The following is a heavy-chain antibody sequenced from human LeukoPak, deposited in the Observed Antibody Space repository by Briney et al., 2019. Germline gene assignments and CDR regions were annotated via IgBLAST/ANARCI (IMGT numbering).Heavy chain of an antibody. J-gene: IGHJ5*02. CDR3: ARATIVLGNWFDP. D-gene: IGHD1-26*01. V-gene: IGHV4-59*11. CDR2: IYYSGST. Sequence: PSETLSLTCTVSGGSISSHYWSWIRQPPGKGLEWIGYIYYSGSTNYNPSLKSRVTMSVDTSKNQFSLKLSSVTAADTAVYYCARATIVLGNWFDPWGQGTLVTVSS. CDR1: GGSISSHY.